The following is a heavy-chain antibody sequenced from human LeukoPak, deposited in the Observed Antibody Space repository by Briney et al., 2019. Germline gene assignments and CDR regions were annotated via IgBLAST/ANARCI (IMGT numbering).Heavy chain of an antibody. Sequence: SETLSLTCTVSGGSISSYYWSWIRQPAGKGLEWIGRIYTSGSSNYNPSLKSRVTISVDTSKNQFSLKLSSVTAADTAVYYCATRVSGVVVAPYWYFDLWGRGTLVTVSS. J-gene: IGHJ2*01. CDR3: ATRVSGVVVAPYWYFDL. D-gene: IGHD2-15*01. CDR2: IYTSGSS. V-gene: IGHV4-4*07. CDR1: GGSISSYY.